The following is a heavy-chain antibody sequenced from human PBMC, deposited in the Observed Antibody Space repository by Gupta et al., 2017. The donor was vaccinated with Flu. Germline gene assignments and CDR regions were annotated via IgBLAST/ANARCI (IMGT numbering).Heavy chain of an antibody. CDR2: MDPSESST. Sequence: EVQLVQSGAEVKKPGESLRISCKGFGYRFTNYWITWVRQMPGKGLEWLGTMDPSESSTTYSPAFQGHVSISADKSTSTAYLQWSSLKASDTAMYYCARQGSNYYGMNFWGQGTTVTVSS. V-gene: IGHV5-10-1*01. J-gene: IGHJ6*02. CDR1: GYRFTNYW. CDR3: ARQGSNYYGMNF.